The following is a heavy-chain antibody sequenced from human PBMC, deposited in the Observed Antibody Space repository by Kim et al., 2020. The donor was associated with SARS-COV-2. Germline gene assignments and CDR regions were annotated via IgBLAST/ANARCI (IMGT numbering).Heavy chain of an antibody. CDR3: VRDESGSYYGYYHY. J-gene: IGHJ4*02. V-gene: IGHV3-33*01. D-gene: IGHD1-26*01. Sequence: YADSMKGRLTISRDNPKTTLYLQMNSLRAEDTAVYYCVRDESGSYYGYYHYWGQGTLVTVSS.